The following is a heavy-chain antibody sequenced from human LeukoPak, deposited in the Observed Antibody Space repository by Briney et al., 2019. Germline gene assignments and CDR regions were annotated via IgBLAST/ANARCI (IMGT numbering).Heavy chain of an antibody. CDR2: ISSSGSTI. J-gene: IGHJ4*02. Sequence: GGSLRLSCAASGFTFSSYEMNWVRQAPGKGLEWVSYISSSGSTIYYADSVKGRFTISRDNAKNSLYPQMNSLRAEDTAVYYCARRQQAVAGTLDYWGQGTLVTVSS. V-gene: IGHV3-48*03. D-gene: IGHD6-19*01. CDR3: ARRQQAVAGTLDY. CDR1: GFTFSSYE.